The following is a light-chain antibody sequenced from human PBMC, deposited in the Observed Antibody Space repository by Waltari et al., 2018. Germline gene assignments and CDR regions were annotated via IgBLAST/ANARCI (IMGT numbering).Light chain of an antibody. J-gene: IGKJ4*01. V-gene: IGKV3-11*01. Sequence: VVLTQSPVTLSLSPGETATLSCRASQTIGTYLAWYQHKLGQSPRLLIYDASTRATGIPARFSGSVSGTDFTLTISGLEAEDSAFYYCQQRYNWPPLTFGGGTKVQTK. CDR3: QQRYNWPPLT. CDR1: QTIGTY. CDR2: DAS.